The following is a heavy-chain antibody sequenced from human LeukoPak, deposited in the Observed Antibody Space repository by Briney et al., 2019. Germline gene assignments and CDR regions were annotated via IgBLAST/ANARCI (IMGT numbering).Heavy chain of an antibody. D-gene: IGHD3-9*01. Sequence: GGSLRLSCAASGFTFSNYWMSWVRQAPGKGLEWVANIKHDGRDKHYVDSVKGRFTIARDSAKNSLNLQMNSLRAEDTAVYYCARGGNYDILTGYTFDYWGQGTLVTVSS. CDR2: IKHDGRDK. V-gene: IGHV3-7*03. CDR1: GFTFSNYW. CDR3: ARGGNYDILTGYTFDY. J-gene: IGHJ4*02.